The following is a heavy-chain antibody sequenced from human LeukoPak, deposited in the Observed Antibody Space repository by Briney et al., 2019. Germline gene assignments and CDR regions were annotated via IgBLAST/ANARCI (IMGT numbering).Heavy chain of an antibody. J-gene: IGHJ5*02. CDR2: ISYDGSNK. CDR3: ARDSSGWYDH. Sequence: GGSLRLSCAASGFTFSNYGMNWVRQAPGKGLEWVAVISYDGSNKYYADSVKGRFTISRDNSKNTLYLQMNSLRAEDTAVYYCARDSSGWYDHWGQGTLVTVSS. D-gene: IGHD6-19*01. V-gene: IGHV3-30*03. CDR1: GFTFSNYG.